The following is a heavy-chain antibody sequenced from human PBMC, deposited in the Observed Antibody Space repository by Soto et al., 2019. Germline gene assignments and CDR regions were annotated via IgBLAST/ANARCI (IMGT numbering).Heavy chain of an antibody. CDR1: GGTFSSYA. CDR2: IIPIFGTA. CDR3: ARVGYCSSTSCEAETGDYYYYYGMDA. J-gene: IGHJ6*02. V-gene: IGHV1-69*13. Sequence: SVKVSCKXSGGTFSSYAISWVRQAPGQGLEWMGGIIPIFGTANYAQKFQGRVTITADESTSTAYMELSSLRSEDTAVYYCARVGYCSSTSCEAETGDYYYYYGMDAWGQGTTVTVSS. D-gene: IGHD2-2*03.